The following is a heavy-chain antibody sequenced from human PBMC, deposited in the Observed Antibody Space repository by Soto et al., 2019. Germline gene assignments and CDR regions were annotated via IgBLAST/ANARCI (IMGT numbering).Heavy chain of an antibody. CDR3: ARGFRWLEY. CDR1: VVSISSYY. J-gene: IGHJ4*02. D-gene: IGHD2-15*01. V-gene: IGHV4-59*07. CDR2: IYYSGST. Sequence: SDTLSLTCSFSVVSISSYYWNCIRHPPGKGLEWIGYIYYSGSTNYNPSLKSRVTISVDTSKNQISLKMRSVTAADTGVYYCARGFRWLEYWGQGTLVNVSS.